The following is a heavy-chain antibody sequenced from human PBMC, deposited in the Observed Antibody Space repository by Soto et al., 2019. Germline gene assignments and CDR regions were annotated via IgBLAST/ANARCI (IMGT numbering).Heavy chain of an antibody. D-gene: IGHD3-3*01. CDR2: MNPNSGNT. CDR3: AHGERSTYYDFWSGYPPGWYYYYGMDV. V-gene: IGHV1-8*01. J-gene: IGHJ6*02. Sequence: ASVKVSCKASGYTFTSYDSNGVRQATGQGLEWMGWMNPNSGNTGYAQKFQGRVTMTRNTSISTAYMELSSLRSEDTAVYYCAHGERSTYYDFWSGYPPGWYYYYGMDVWGQGTTVPVSS. CDR1: GYTFTSYD.